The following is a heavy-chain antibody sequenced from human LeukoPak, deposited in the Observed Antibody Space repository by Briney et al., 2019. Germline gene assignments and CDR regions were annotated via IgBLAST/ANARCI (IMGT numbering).Heavy chain of an antibody. J-gene: IGHJ4*02. Sequence: GGSLRLSCAASGFTFSSYGIHWVRQAPGKGLEWVAFIRYDGSNKNYADSVKGRFTISRDNSKNTLFLQMNSLRAEDTAVYYCARGSGWYLVDRGQGTLVTVSS. CDR3: ARGSGWYLVD. V-gene: IGHV3-30*02. CDR1: GFTFSSYG. D-gene: IGHD6-19*01. CDR2: IRYDGSNK.